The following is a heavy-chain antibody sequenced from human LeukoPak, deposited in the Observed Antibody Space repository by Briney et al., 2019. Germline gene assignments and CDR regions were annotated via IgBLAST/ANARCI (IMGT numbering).Heavy chain of an antibody. Sequence: ASVKVSCKASGYTFTSYGISWVRQAPGQGLEWMGWISAYNGNTNYAQKLQGRVTMTTDTSTSTAYMELRSLRSDDTAVFYCARVGYCSSTSCTYFDYWGQGTLVTVSS. CDR2: ISAYNGNT. V-gene: IGHV1-18*01. D-gene: IGHD2-2*01. CDR3: ARVGYCSSTSCTYFDY. CDR1: GYTFTSYG. J-gene: IGHJ4*02.